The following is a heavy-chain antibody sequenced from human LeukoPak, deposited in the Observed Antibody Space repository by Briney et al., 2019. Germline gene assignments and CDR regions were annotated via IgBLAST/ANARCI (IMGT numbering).Heavy chain of an antibody. Sequence: SETLSLTCAVYGGSFSGYYWSWIRQPPGKGLEWIGEINHSGSTNYNPSLKSRVTISVDTSKNQFSLKLSSVTAADTAVYYCAGEQQPRPFHIWGEGTMVSVSS. CDR3: AGEQQPRPFHI. J-gene: IGHJ3*02. CDR2: INHSGST. D-gene: IGHD6-13*01. V-gene: IGHV4-34*01. CDR1: GGSFSGYY.